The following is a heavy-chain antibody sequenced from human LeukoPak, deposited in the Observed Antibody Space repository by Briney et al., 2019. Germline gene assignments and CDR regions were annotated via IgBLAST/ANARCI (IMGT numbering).Heavy chain of an antibody. D-gene: IGHD1-26*01. V-gene: IGHV3-23*01. CDR3: AKDTVKGSYSVFDY. Sequence: GGSLRLSCAASGFTFSRYAMRCVGEAPGKAGEWVSAIRDSGGSTYYADSVKGRFTISRDNSKNALYLQMNSLRAEDTAVYYCAKDTVKGSYSVFDYWGQGTLVTVSS. J-gene: IGHJ4*02. CDR1: GFTFSRYA. CDR2: IRDSGGST.